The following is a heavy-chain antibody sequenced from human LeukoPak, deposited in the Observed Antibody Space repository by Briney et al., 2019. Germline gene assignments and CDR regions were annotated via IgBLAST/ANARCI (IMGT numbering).Heavy chain of an antibody. J-gene: IGHJ4*02. CDR3: AKWNCGGDCYYGY. CDR2: IWYDGSNK. V-gene: IGHV3-33*06. Sequence: GRSLRLSCAASGFTFSSYGIHWVRQAPGKGLEWVAVIWYDGSNKYYADSVKGRFTISRDNSKNTLYLQMNSLRAEDTAVYYCAKWNCGGDCYYGYWGQGTLVTVSS. D-gene: IGHD2-21*02. CDR1: GFTFSSYG.